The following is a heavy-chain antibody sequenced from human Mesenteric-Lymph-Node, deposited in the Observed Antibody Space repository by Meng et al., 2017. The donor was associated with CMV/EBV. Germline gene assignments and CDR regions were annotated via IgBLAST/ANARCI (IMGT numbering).Heavy chain of an antibody. Sequence: GGSLRLSCAASGFTFSSYAMSWVRQAPGKGLEWVSGISGSGNNTYYADSVKGRFTISRYNYKNTLYLQMSSLRAEDTALYFCAIKKTAHEIVVVPAALDYWGQGTLVTVSS. CDR1: GFTFSSYA. CDR2: ISGSGNNT. V-gene: IGHV3-23*01. CDR3: AIKKTAHEIVVVPAALDY. J-gene: IGHJ4*02. D-gene: IGHD2-2*01.